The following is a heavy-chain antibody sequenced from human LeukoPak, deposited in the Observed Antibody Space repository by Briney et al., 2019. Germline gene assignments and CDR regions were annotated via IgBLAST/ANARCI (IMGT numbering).Heavy chain of an antibody. J-gene: IGHJ5*02. CDR3: ARAPYYYGSGSYRWFDP. Sequence: SKTLSLTCAVYGGSFSGYYWSWIRQPPGKGLEWIGEINHSGSTNYNPSLKSRVTISVDTSKNQFSLKLSSVTAADTAVYYCARAPYYYGSGSYRWFDPWGQGTLVTVSS. CDR2: INHSGST. V-gene: IGHV4-34*01. CDR1: GGSFSGYY. D-gene: IGHD3-10*01.